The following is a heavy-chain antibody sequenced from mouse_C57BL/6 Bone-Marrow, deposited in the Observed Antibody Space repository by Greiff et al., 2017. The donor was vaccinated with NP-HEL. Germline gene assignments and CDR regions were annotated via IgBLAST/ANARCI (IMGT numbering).Heavy chain of an antibody. Sequence: VKLMESGAELARPGASVKLSCKASGYTFTSYGISWVKQRTGQGLEWIGEIYPRSGNTYYNEKFKGKATLTADKSSSTAYMELRSLTSEDSAVYFCTRGNYGYYFDYWGQGTTLTVSS. CDR3: TRGNYGYYFDY. CDR1: GYTFTSYG. D-gene: IGHD1-1*01. J-gene: IGHJ2*01. CDR2: IYPRSGNT. V-gene: IGHV1-81*01.